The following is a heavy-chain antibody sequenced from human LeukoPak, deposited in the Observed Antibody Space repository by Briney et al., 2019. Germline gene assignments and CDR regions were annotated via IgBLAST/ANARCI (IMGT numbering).Heavy chain of an antibody. CDR3: ARGPPSGCSSTSCYLNY. CDR1: GFTFSSYS. D-gene: IGHD2-2*01. CDR2: ISSSNCYI. Sequence: GSRRLSCPASGFTFSSYSMNWVRQAPGKGLEWVSSISSSNCYIYHAASVKGRFTISRDNAQNSLYLQMNSLRAEDTVVYYCARGPPSGCSSTSCYLNYWGQGSLVTVSS. J-gene: IGHJ4*02. V-gene: IGHV3-21*01.